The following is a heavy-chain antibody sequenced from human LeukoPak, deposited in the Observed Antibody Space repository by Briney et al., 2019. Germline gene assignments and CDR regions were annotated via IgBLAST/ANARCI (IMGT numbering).Heavy chain of an antibody. J-gene: IGHJ4*02. V-gene: IGHV4-34*01. CDR2: INHSGST. Sequence: SETLSLTCAVYGGSFSGYYLSWIRQPPGKGLEWIGEINHSGSTNYNPSLKSRVTISVDTSKNQFSLKLSSVTAADTAVYYCARVVDPRDGYNYGPFDYWGQGTLVTVSS. CDR1: GGSFSGYY. CDR3: ARVVDPRDGYNYGPFDY. D-gene: IGHD5-12*01.